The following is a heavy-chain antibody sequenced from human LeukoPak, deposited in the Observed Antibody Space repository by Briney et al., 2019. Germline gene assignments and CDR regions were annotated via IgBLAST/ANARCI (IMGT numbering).Heavy chain of an antibody. J-gene: IGHJ3*02. V-gene: IGHV3-48*01. CDR2: ISSTGGTI. CDR3: ARGYSRAAFDI. Sequence: GGSLRLSCVASGFTFSNYAMSWVRQTPGKGLEWVSFISSTGGTIYYADAVKGRFTVSRDNAKNSLLLQMNSLRAEDTALYYCARGYSRAAFDIWGQGTMVTVSS. CDR1: GFTFSNYA. D-gene: IGHD2-15*01.